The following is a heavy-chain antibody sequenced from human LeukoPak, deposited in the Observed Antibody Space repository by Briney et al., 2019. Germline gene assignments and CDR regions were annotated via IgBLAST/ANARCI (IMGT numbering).Heavy chain of an antibody. CDR2: IGTAGDI. D-gene: IGHD2-2*01. J-gene: IGHJ6*04. CDR1: GFTFSSYD. V-gene: IGHV3-13*01. Sequence: GGSLRLSCAASGFTFSSYDMHWVRQATGKGLEWVSAIGTAGDIYYPGSVKGRFTISRENAKNSLYLQMNSLRAGDTAVYYCAREGRRYCSSTSCYVYKQVVDVWGKGTTVTVSS. CDR3: AREGRRYCSSTSCYVYKQVVDV.